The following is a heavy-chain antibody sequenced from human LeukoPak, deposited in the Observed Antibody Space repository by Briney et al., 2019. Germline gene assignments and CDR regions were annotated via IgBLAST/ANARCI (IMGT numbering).Heavy chain of an antibody. Sequence: GASVNVSCKVSGYTLTELSMHWVRQAPGKGLEWMGGFDPEDGETIYAQKFQGRVTMTEDTSTDTAYMELSSLRSEDTAVYYCATGDCSGGSCYYFDYWGQGTLVTVSS. J-gene: IGHJ4*02. V-gene: IGHV1-24*01. D-gene: IGHD2-15*01. CDR1: GYTLTELS. CDR2: FDPEDGET. CDR3: ATGDCSGGSCYYFDY.